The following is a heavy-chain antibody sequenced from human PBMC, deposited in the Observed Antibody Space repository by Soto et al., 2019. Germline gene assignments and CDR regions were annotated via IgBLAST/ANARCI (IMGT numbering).Heavy chain of an antibody. D-gene: IGHD3-9*01. CDR1: GFIFSGYA. CDR2: ISYDGNTQ. Sequence: QVQLVESGGGVVQPGGSLRLSCAASGFIFSGYAMHWVRQAPGKGLEWVAVISYDGNTQYYADSVKGRFTVSRDNSNNMLYVEMNNLRDEDTDMYSCAKETNAYEINFWGQGTLVTVSP. V-gene: IGHV3-30-3*01. CDR3: AKETNAYEINF. J-gene: IGHJ4*02.